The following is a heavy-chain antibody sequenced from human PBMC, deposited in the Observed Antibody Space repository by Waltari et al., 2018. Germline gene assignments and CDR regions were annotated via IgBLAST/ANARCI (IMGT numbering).Heavy chain of an antibody. CDR3: AKYDFWTGYSFDC. CDR1: GFSFGTKW. Sequence: EVQLVESGGGLVQVGGSLRLSCVASGFSFGTKWMSWVRKAPGKGLEWLANINQDGSEKYSVDSVKGRFTISRDNAKNSLFLQMNSLRAEDTAVYYCAKYDFWTGYSFDCWGQGTLVTVSS. J-gene: IGHJ4*02. D-gene: IGHD3-3*01. CDR2: INQDGSEK. V-gene: IGHV3-7*01.